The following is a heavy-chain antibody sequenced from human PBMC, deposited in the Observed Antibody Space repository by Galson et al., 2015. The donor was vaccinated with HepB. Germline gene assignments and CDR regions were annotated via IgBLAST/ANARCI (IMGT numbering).Heavy chain of an antibody. Sequence: SVKVSCKASGGTFSSYAISWVRQAPGQGLEWMGGFIPIFGTANYAQKFQGRVTITADESTSTAYMELSSLRSEDTAVYYCASLEGIAAAGMNPWGQGTLVTVSS. D-gene: IGHD6-13*01. J-gene: IGHJ5*02. CDR3: ASLEGIAAAGMNP. V-gene: IGHV1-69*01. CDR1: GGTFSSYA. CDR2: FIPIFGTA.